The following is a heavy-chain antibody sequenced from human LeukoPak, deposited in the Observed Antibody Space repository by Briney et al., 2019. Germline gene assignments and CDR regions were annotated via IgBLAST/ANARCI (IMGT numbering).Heavy chain of an antibody. Sequence: PSETLSLTCTVSGGSISSYYWSWIRQPPGKGLEWIGDIYYRGTTNYNPSLESRVTISVDTSKNQFSLKLNSVTAADTAVYYCARRLAGFEYWGQGTLVTVSS. CDR2: IYYRGTT. CDR3: ARRLAGFEY. V-gene: IGHV4-59*01. CDR1: GGSISSYY. D-gene: IGHD6-13*01. J-gene: IGHJ4*02.